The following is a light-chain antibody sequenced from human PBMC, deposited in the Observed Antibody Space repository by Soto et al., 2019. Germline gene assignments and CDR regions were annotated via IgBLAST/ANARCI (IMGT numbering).Light chain of an antibody. Sequence: QSALTQPPSASGSPGQSVTLSCSGISSDIRDSNYVSWYQQHPGKAPKLVVSEVTKRPSGVPDRFSGSRSGTTAFLTISGLQTEDEADYYCGSKAGSDKHVVFGGGTMLTVL. CDR3: GSKAGSDKHVV. CDR1: SSDIRDSNY. CDR2: EVT. V-gene: IGLV2-8*01. J-gene: IGLJ2*01.